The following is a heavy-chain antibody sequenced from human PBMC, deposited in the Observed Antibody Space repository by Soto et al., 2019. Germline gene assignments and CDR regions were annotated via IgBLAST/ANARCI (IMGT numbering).Heavy chain of an antibody. CDR2: MYYSETT. J-gene: IGHJ5*02. Sequence: PXETLSLTCTVSGASINDFYWSWIRQTPGKGLEWVGFMYYSETTKYNPSLKGRVNMSLDTSKNQVSLHLKSVTAADTAVYYCVRANSSTWYKLEYKWFDPWGQGTQVTVSS. CDR3: VRANSSTWYKLEYKWFDP. CDR1: GASINDFY. D-gene: IGHD6-13*01. V-gene: IGHV4-59*01.